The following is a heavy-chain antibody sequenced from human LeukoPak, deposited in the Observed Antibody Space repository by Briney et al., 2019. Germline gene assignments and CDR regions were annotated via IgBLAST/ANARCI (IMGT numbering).Heavy chain of an antibody. Sequence: SETLSLTCTVSGGSISSSSYYWGWIRQPPGKGLEWIGSIYYSGSTYYNPSLKSRVTISVDTSKNQFSLKLSSVTAADTAVYYCASGVLMVSGAYYFDYWGQGTLVTVSS. V-gene: IGHV4-39*07. CDR3: ASGVLMVSGAYYFDY. D-gene: IGHD2-8*01. J-gene: IGHJ4*02. CDR2: IYYSGST. CDR1: GGSISSSSYY.